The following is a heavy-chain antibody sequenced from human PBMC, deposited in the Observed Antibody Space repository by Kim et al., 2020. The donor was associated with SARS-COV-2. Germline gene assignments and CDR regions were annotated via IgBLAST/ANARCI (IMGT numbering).Heavy chain of an antibody. CDR2: IIPIFGTA. D-gene: IGHD2-15*01. J-gene: IGHJ6*02. V-gene: IGHV1-69*13. CDR1: GGTFSSYA. CDR3: ARERRAVVVVAATVGPSGYYYGMDV. Sequence: SVKVSCKASGGTFSSYAISWVRQAPGQGLEWMGGIIPIFGTANYAQKFQGRVTITADESTSTAYMELSSLRSEDTAVYYCARERRAVVVVAATVGPSGYYYGMDVWGQGTTVTVSS.